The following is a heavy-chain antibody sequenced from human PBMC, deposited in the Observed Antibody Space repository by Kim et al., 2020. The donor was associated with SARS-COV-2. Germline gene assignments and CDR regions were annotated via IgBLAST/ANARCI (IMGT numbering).Heavy chain of an antibody. D-gene: IGHD3-9*01. CDR3: ARVFLTSNWFDP. V-gene: IGHV1-69*04. Sequence: NYAQKFQGRVTITADKSTSTAYMELSSLRSEDTAVYYCARVFLTSNWFDPWGQGTLVTVSS. J-gene: IGHJ5*02.